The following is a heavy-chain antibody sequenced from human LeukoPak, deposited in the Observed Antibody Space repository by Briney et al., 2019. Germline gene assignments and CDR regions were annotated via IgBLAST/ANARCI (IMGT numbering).Heavy chain of an antibody. CDR3: ARRTRIAPAATDY. V-gene: IGHV4-34*01. J-gene: IGHJ4*02. D-gene: IGHD2-2*01. CDR2: INHSGST. CDR1: GESFSGYY. Sequence: NSSETLSPTCAVYGESFSGYYWSWIRQPPGKGLEWIGEINHSGSTNDNPSLKSRVTISVDTSKNQFSLKLRSVTAADTAVYYCARRTRIAPAATDYWGQGTLVTVSS.